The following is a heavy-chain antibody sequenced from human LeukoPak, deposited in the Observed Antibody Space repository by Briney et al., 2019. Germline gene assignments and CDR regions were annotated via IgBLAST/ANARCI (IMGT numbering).Heavy chain of an antibody. Sequence: PGGSLRLSCAASGFTFTSYAMSWVRQALGKGLEWVSAISGSGVSTYYADSVKGRFTISRDNSKNTLYLHMNSLRAEDTALYYCAKDKSKGELRGNEFDYWGQGTLVIVSS. CDR3: AKDKSKGELRGNEFDY. CDR2: ISGSGVST. D-gene: IGHD1-7*01. J-gene: IGHJ4*02. CDR1: GFTFTSYA. V-gene: IGHV3-23*01.